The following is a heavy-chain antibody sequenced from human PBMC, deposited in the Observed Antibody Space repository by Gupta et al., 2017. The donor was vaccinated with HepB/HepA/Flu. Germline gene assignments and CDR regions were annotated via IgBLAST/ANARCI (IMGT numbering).Heavy chain of an antibody. J-gene: IGHJ5*01. CDR2: INHSGST. D-gene: IGHD6-6*01. Sequence: QVQLQQWGAGLLKPSETLSLTCAVYGGSFSDFYWNWIRQPPGKGLEWIGEINHSGSTNYNPSLKSRVTISVDTSKNQFSLNLNSVTAADTALYYCARGMIARPRTWFDSWGQGILVTVSS. V-gene: IGHV4-34*01. CDR1: GGSFSDFY. CDR3: ARGMIARPRTWFDS.